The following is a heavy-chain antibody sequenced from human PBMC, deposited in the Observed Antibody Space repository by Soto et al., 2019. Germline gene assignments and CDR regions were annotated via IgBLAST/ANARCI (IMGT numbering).Heavy chain of an antibody. D-gene: IGHD1-26*01. CDR1: GFTFSSYE. CDR2: ISSSGSTI. V-gene: IGHV3-48*03. Sequence: LSLSCAASGFTFSSYEMNWVRQAPGKGLEWVSYISSSGSTIYYADSVKGRFTISRDNAKNSLYLQMNSLRAEDTAVYYCARDREQTSADALYYYYGMDVWGQGPKVTVSS. CDR3: ARDREQTSADALYYYYGMDV. J-gene: IGHJ6*02.